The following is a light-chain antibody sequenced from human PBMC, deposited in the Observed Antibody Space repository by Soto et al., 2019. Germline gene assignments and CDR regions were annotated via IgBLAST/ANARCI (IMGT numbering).Light chain of an antibody. CDR3: QHTYGVPFT. Sequence: DIQMTQSPSSLSASVGDRVTITCRASQRIGTYLNWYLQKPGKAPQLLIFAATGLQSGVSPRFSGSGSGTDFALTISSLQPEDLATYFCQHTYGVPFTFGPGTKVGIK. CDR2: AAT. V-gene: IGKV1-39*01. J-gene: IGKJ3*01. CDR1: QRIGTY.